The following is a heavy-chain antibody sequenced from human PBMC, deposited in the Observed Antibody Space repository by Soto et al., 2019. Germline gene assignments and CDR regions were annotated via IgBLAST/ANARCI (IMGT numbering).Heavy chain of an antibody. CDR3: AKGQGRDYYYYYGMDV. J-gene: IGHJ6*02. CDR2: ISYDGSNK. V-gene: IGHV3-30*18. CDR1: GFTFSSYG. Sequence: GGSLRLSCAASGFTFSSYGMHWVRQAPGKGLEWVAVISYDGSNKYYADSVKGRFTISRDNSKNTLYLQMNSLRAEDTAVYYCAKGQGRDYYYYYGMDVWGQGTTVTVSS.